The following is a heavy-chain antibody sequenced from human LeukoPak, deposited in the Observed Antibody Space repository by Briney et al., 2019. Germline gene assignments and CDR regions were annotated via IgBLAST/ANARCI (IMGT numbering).Heavy chain of an antibody. CDR2: INHSGST. Sequence: SETLSLTCAVYGGSVSGYYWSWIRQPPGKGLEWIGEINHSGSTNYNPSLKSRVTISVDTSKNQFSLKLSSVTAADTAVYYCARGRVVVVPAAMSYYYYYYMDVWGKGTTVTVSS. CDR3: ARGRVVVVPAAMSYYYYYYMDV. V-gene: IGHV4-34*01. J-gene: IGHJ6*03. CDR1: GGSVSGYY. D-gene: IGHD2-2*01.